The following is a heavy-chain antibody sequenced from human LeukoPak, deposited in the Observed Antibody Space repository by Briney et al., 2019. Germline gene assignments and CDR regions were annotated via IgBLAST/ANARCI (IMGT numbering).Heavy chain of an antibody. D-gene: IGHD2-2*01. CDR1: GGSISSSSYY. V-gene: IGHV4-39*01. Sequence: PSETLSLTCTVSGGSISSSSYYWGWIRQPPGKGLEWIGSIYYSGSTYYNPSLKSRVTVSVDTSKNQFSLKLSSVTAADTAVYYCAIDSTGWDWFDPWGQGTLVTVSS. J-gene: IGHJ5*02. CDR2: IYYSGST. CDR3: AIDSTGWDWFDP.